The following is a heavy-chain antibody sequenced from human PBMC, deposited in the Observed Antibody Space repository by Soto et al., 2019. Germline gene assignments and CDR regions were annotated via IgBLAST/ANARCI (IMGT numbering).Heavy chain of an antibody. Sequence: ASVKVSCKASGYTFTSYYMHWVRQAPGQGLEWMGIINPSGGSTSYAQKFQGRVTMTRDTSTSTAYMELRSLRSDDTAVYYCAISKGNYYYGMDVWGQGTTVTVSS. V-gene: IGHV1-46*01. J-gene: IGHJ6*02. CDR2: INPSGGST. D-gene: IGHD4-4*01. CDR3: AISKGNYYYGMDV. CDR1: GYTFTSYY.